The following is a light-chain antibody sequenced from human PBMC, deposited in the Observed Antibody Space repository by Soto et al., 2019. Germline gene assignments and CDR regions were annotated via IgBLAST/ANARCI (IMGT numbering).Light chain of an antibody. V-gene: IGLV2-18*02. Sequence: QSVLTQPPSVSVSPGQSVTISRTGTSSDVGSYNRVSWYQQPPGTAPKLMIYEVSNRPSGVPDRFSGSKSGNTASLTISGLQAEDEADYYCSSYTSSSTSLYVFGTGTKVTVL. J-gene: IGLJ1*01. CDR1: SSDVGSYNR. CDR3: SSYTSSSTSLYV. CDR2: EVS.